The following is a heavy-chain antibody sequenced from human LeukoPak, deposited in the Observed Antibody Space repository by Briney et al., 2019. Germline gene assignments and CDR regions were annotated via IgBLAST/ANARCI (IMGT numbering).Heavy chain of an antibody. J-gene: IGHJ6*04. CDR1: GGPITSHY. CDR2: VYYIGTT. Sequence: PSETLSLTCTVSGGPITSHYWSWIRQPPGKGLEWIGFVYYIGTTRYNPSLKSRVTMSVDTTRNQFSLNLNSVTAADTAVYFCARDRGIASALDVWGKGTTVTVSS. V-gene: IGHV4-59*11. D-gene: IGHD6-13*01. CDR3: ARDRGIASALDV.